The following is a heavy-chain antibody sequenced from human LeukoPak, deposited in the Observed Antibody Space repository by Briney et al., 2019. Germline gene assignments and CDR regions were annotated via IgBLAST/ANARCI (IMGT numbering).Heavy chain of an antibody. CDR2: ISGSGART. V-gene: IGHV3-23*01. CDR1: GFTFSSYA. Sequence: GGSLRLSCAASGFTFSSYAMSWVRQAPGKGLEWVSAISGSGARTYYAGSVKGRFTISRDTSKNTLYLQMNSLRAEDTAVYYCAKDMGEDGSYYLDYWGQGTLVTVYS. CDR3: AKDMGEDGSYYLDY. J-gene: IGHJ4*02. D-gene: IGHD1-26*01.